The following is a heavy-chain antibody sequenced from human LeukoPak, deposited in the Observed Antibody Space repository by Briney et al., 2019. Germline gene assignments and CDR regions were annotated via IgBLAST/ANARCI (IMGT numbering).Heavy chain of an antibody. CDR3: AKGGPTVPTLPSDY. CDR2: ISWNSGSI. V-gene: IGHV3-9*03. J-gene: IGHJ4*02. Sequence: GGSLRLSCAASGFTFDDYAMHWVRQAPRKGLEWVSGISWNSGSIGYGDSVKGRFTISRDNAKNSLYLQMNSLRAEDMALYYCAKGGPTVPTLPSDYGGQGTLVTVSS. D-gene: IGHD4/OR15-4a*01. CDR1: GFTFDDYA.